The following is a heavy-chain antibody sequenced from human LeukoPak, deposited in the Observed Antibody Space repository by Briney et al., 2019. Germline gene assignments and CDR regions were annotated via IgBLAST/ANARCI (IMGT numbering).Heavy chain of an antibody. D-gene: IGHD5-18*01. CDR2: IYYSGST. V-gene: IGHV4-39*07. CDR3: ARVGYSYGYGFAYYFDY. CDR1: GGSISSSSYY. J-gene: IGHJ4*02. Sequence: SETLSLTCTVSGGSISSSSYYWGWIRQPPGKGLEWIGSIYYSGSTYYNPSLKSRVTISVDTSKNQFSLKLSSVTAADTAVYYCARVGYSYGYGFAYYFDYWGQGTLVTVSS.